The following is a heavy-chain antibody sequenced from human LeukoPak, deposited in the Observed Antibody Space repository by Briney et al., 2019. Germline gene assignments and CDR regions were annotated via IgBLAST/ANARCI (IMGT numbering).Heavy chain of an antibody. CDR1: GFTVSSNY. V-gene: IGHV3-53*01. J-gene: IGHJ4*02. Sequence: GGSLRLSCAASGFTVSSNYMRWVRQAPGKGLEWVSVIYSGGSTYYADSVKGRFTISRDNSKNTLYLQMNSLRAEDTAVYYCARSPVNNDAVAATARDYWGQGTLVTVSS. D-gene: IGHD2-15*01. CDR3: ARSPVNNDAVAATARDY. CDR2: IYSGGST.